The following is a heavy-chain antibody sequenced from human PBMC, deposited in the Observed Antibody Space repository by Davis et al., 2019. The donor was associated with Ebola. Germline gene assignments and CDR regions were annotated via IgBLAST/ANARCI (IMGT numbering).Heavy chain of an antibody. J-gene: IGHJ6*03. CDR1: GYTFTSYG. CDR2: ISAYNGNT. D-gene: IGHD2-2*03. Sequence: ASVKVSCKASGYTFTSYGISWVRQAPGQGLEWMGWISAYNGNTNYAQKFQGRVTMTTDTSTSTAYMELSSLRSEDTAVYYCARVNLDIVVVPAATDYYYYMDVWGKGTTVTVSS. V-gene: IGHV1-18*04. CDR3: ARVNLDIVVVPAATDYYYYMDV.